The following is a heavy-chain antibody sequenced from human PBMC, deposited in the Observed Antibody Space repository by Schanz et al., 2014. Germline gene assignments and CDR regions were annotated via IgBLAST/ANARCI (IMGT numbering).Heavy chain of an antibody. D-gene: IGHD1-26*01. V-gene: IGHV4-31*03. Sequence: QVQLQESGPGLVRPSQTLSLTCSVSGDSISGGTYFWSWIRQRPGKGLEWIGYISYSGTAYYNPSLKSRVSISLDTSKTQFSLTLSSVTAADTAMYYCARLGSPHCATSDCHHDWFGPWGQGTLVTVSS. CDR2: ISYSGTA. CDR3: ARLGSPHCATSDCHHDWFGP. J-gene: IGHJ5*02. CDR1: GDSISGGTYF.